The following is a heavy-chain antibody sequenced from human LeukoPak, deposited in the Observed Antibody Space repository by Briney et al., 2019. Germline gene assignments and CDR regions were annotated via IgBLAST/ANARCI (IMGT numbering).Heavy chain of an antibody. CDR1: GLIFSKYW. Sequence: PSGGSLRLSCAASGLIFSKYWMTWVRQAPGKGLEWVASIKPDGSEKYYLDSVKGRFTISRDNARDSLYLLMNSLRDDDTSVYFCARDASALYWGRGTLVTVSS. J-gene: IGHJ4*02. V-gene: IGHV3-7*01. CDR3: ARDASALY. CDR2: IKPDGSEK. D-gene: IGHD6-19*01.